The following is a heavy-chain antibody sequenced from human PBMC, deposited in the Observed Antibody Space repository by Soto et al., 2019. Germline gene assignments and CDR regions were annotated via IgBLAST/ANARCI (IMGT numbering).Heavy chain of an antibody. V-gene: IGHV4-59*01. J-gene: IGHJ4*02. D-gene: IGHD1-26*01. CDR3: ARVGVGIGNHFDS. Sequence: SETLSLTCTVSNGSISGYYWTWIRLPPGKGLEWIGYIYYSGIARYNPSLESRVTLSVDASKNQLSLRLNSVTAADTAVYHCARVGVGIGNHFDSWGQGTLVTVSS. CDR1: NGSISGYY. CDR2: IYYSGIA.